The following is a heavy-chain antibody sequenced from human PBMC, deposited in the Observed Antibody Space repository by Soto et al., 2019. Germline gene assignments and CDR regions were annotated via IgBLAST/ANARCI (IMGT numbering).Heavy chain of an antibody. V-gene: IGHV3-23*01. CDR2: ISGSGGST. J-gene: IGHJ6*02. D-gene: IGHD1-7*01. CDR3: AKEGARTGTMDYYYYYGMDV. Sequence: PGGSLRLSCAASGFTFSSYAMSWVRQAPGKGLEWVSAISGSGGSTYYADSVKGRFTISRDNSKNTLYLQMNSLRAEDTAVYYCAKEGARTGTMDYYYYYGMDVWGQGTTVTVSS. CDR1: GFTFSSYA.